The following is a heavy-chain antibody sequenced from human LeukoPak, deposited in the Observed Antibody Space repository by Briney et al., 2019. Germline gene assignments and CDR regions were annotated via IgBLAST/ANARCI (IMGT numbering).Heavy chain of an antibody. J-gene: IGHJ4*02. CDR1: GFTFSSYA. Sequence: GGSLRLSCAASGFTFSSYAMSWVRQAPGKGLEWVSYISSSGSTIYYADSVKGRFTISRDNAKNSLYLQMNSLRAEDTAVYYCARRLRGVQPGNYWGQGTLVTVSS. V-gene: IGHV3-48*03. CDR2: ISSSGSTI. CDR3: ARRLRGVQPGNY. D-gene: IGHD6-13*01.